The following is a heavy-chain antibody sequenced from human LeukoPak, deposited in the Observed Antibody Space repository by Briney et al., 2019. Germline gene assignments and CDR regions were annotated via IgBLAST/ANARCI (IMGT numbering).Heavy chain of an antibody. CDR2: SDPEDGER. D-gene: IGHD5-18*01. CDR3: VTGFTTMAVDYFDY. J-gene: IGHJ4*02. V-gene: IGHV1-24*01. CDR1: GKTLSDLS. Sequence: ASVKVSCKVSGKTLSDLSIHWLRQPPGKGREWLGGSDPEDGERIYAQMFQGRVSMTEDTTIDTAYMELSSLRSEDTAVYYCVTGFTTMAVDYFDYWGQETLVTVSP.